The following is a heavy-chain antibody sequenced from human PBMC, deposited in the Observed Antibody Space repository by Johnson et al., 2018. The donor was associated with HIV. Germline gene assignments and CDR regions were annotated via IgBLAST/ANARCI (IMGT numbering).Heavy chain of an antibody. Sequence: EVQLVESGGGLVQPGGSLRLSCAASGFTFSSYYMNWVRQAPGKGLEWVSVNYSGGSTYYADSVKGRSTISRDLSKNTRDLQMNSLRAEGTAVYYCARAPQTYNWNCMMAFDMWGQGAMVTVSP. V-gene: IGHV3-66*01. CDR1: GFTFSSYY. D-gene: IGHD1-7*01. CDR3: ARAPQTYNWNCMMAFDM. J-gene: IGHJ3*02. CDR2: NYSGGST.